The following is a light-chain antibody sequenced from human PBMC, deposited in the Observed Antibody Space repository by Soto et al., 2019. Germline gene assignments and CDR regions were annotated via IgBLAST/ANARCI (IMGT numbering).Light chain of an antibody. J-gene: IGLJ3*02. V-gene: IGLV2-23*01. CDR3: CSYAGSSTYWV. CDR1: SSDVGSYNL. Sequence: QSALTQPASVSGSPGQSITISCTGTSSDVGSYNLVSRYQQHPGKAPKLMIYEGSKRPSGVSNRFSGSKSGNTASLTISGLQAEDEADYYCCSYAGSSTYWVFGGGTKVTVL. CDR2: EGS.